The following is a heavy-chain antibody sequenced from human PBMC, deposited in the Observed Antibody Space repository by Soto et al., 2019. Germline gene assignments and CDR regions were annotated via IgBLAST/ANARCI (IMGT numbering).Heavy chain of an antibody. V-gene: IGHV3-23*01. CDR3: ARGPVYYDIFLAAFDI. CDR2: ISDTGHST. D-gene: IGHD3-22*01. CDR1: GFTFSTYA. J-gene: IGHJ3*02. Sequence: GGSLRLSCAASGFTFSTYALSWVRQAPGKGLEWVSTISDTGHSTYYADSVKGRFTISRDNSKNTLYLQMNSLRAEDTAVYYCARGPVYYDIFLAAFDIWGQGTMVTVSS.